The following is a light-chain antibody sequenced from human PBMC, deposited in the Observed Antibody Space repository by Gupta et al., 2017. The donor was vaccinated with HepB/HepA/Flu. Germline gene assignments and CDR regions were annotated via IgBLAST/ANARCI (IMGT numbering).Light chain of an antibody. CDR1: GSNIGSNY. J-gene: IGLJ2*01. Sequence: QPVLTPAPSASGTPGQRATISCSGRGSNIGSNYVYWYQQLPGTAPKLLSYRSNQRPSGVPDRFSGSKSGTSAYLAISGLRSEDEADYYCAAWDDRLSGVVFGGGTKLTVL. V-gene: IGLV1-47*01. CDR3: AAWDDRLSGVV. CDR2: RSN.